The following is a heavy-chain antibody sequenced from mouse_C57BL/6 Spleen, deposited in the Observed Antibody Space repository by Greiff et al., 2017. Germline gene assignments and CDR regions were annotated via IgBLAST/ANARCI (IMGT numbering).Heavy chain of an antibody. V-gene: IGHV1-18*01. CDR2: INPNNGGT. CDR3: ARGIYYGNYDYFDY. J-gene: IGHJ2*01. D-gene: IGHD2-1*01. Sequence: DVQLQESGPELVKPGASVKIPCKASGYTFTDYNMDWVKQSHGKNLEWIGDINPNNGGTIYNQKFKGKATLTVDKSSSTAYMELRSLTSEDTAVYYCARGIYYGNYDYFDYWGQGTTLTVSS. CDR1: GYTFTDYN.